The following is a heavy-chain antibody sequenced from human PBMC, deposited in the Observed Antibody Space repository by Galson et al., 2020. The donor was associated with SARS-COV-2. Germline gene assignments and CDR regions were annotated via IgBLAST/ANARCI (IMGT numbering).Heavy chain of an antibody. CDR3: AREDCSGGSCRHGMDV. Sequence: TGGSLRLSGAASGFTFIDYYMNWIRQAPGKGLEWVSYISSSGRTIYYADSVKGRFTISRDNAKESLYLQLNSLRAEDTAIYYCAREDCSGGSCRHGMDVWGQGTAVTVSS. J-gene: IGHJ6*02. CDR1: GFTFIDYY. V-gene: IGHV3-11*01. CDR2: ISSSGRTI. D-gene: IGHD2-15*01.